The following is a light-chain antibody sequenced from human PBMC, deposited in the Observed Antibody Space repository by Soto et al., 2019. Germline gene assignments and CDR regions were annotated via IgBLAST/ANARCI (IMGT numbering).Light chain of an antibody. V-gene: IGKV3-20*01. CDR2: GSS. CDR3: QQYRSSPPYT. Sequence: EVVLTQSPGTLSLSPGERATLSCRASQSVRNNYFAWYQQKPGQAPRLLIFGSSDRATGIPDMCSGSGSGTDFSLTISRLEPEDVAVYYCQQYRSSPPYTFGQGTKLEIK. J-gene: IGKJ2*01. CDR1: QSVRNNY.